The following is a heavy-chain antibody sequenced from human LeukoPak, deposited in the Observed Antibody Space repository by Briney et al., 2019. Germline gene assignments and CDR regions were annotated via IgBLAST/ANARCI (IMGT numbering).Heavy chain of an antibody. J-gene: IGHJ4*02. CDR3: AKDLDTATEFDY. D-gene: IGHD5-18*01. V-gene: IGHV3-33*06. CDR1: GFTFSSYG. CDR2: IWYDGSNK. Sequence: GRSLRPSCAASGFTFSSYGMHWVRQAPGKGLEWVAVIWYDGSNKYYADSVKGRFTISRDNSKNTLYLQMNSLRAGDTAVYYCAKDLDTATEFDYWGQGTLVTVSS.